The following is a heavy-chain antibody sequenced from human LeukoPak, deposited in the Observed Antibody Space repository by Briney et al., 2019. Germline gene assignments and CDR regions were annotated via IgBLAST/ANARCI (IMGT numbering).Heavy chain of an antibody. CDR1: GGSISSYY. J-gene: IGHJ4*02. CDR2: IYTSWST. CDR3: ARDPLYYDSSGYLFS. D-gene: IGHD3-22*01. V-gene: IGHV4-4*07. Sequence: PSDTLSLTCTVSGGSISSYYWSWIRQPAGKGLEWIGRIYTSWSTNYNPSLKSRVTMSVDTSKNQFSLKVSSVTAADTAVYYCARDPLYYDSSGYLFSWGQGTLVTVSS.